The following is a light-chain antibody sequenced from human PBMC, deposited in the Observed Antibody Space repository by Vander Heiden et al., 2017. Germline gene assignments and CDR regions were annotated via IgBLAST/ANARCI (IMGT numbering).Light chain of an antibody. Sequence: QSVLTQPPSVSAAPGQKVTISCSGSSSNIGNNYVSWYQHLPGTAPKLLIYDNDKRPSGIPDRFSGSKSGTSATLGITGLQIGDEADYYCATWDNSMSAGVFGGGTKLTVI. CDR1: SSNIGNNY. V-gene: IGLV1-51*01. CDR2: DND. J-gene: IGLJ3*02. CDR3: ATWDNSMSAGV.